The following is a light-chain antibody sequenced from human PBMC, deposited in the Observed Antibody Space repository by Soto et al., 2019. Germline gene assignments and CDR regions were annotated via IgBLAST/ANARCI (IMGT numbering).Light chain of an antibody. CDR3: QQYDTSPGT. CDR2: GAS. V-gene: IGKV3-20*01. CDR1: QSVRSRY. J-gene: IGKJ1*01. Sequence: EIVLTQSPGTLSLSPGERATLSCRASQSVRSRYLAWYQQKPGRAPRLLIYGASNRATGIPDRFSGSGSGTVFTLTVSRLEPADFAVYFCQQYDTSPGTFGQGTKVDIK.